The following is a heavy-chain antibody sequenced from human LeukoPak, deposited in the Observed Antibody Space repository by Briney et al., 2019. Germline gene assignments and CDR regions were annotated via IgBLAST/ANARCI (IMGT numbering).Heavy chain of an antibody. V-gene: IGHV4-59*01. CDR1: GGSITSYY. D-gene: IGHD4-17*01. CDR2: IYYSGST. J-gene: IGHJ4*02. CDR3: ARANTVTTGFDY. Sequence: SETLSLTCTVSGGSITSYYWSWVRQPPGKGLELIGYIYYSGSTNYNPSLKSRVTISVDTSKNQFSLKLSSVSAADTAVYYCARANTVTTGFDYWGQGTLVTVSS.